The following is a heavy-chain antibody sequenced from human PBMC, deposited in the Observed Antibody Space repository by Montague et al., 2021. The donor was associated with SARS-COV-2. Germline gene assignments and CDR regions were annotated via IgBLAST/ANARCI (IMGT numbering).Heavy chain of an antibody. Sequence: SETLSLTCAVHGGSFSTYSWNWIRQPPGKGLEWIGEIHHGGNTNYNPSLKSRVTISADTSKNQFSLKLTSVAAADTAVYYCARLCDGVVPSPILGVGPYYSYYYMDVWGKGTTVTVSS. CDR2: IHHGGNT. D-gene: IGHD3-10*01. CDR3: ARLCDGVVPSPILGVGPYYSYYYMDV. V-gene: IGHV4-34*01. J-gene: IGHJ6*03. CDR1: GGSFSTYS.